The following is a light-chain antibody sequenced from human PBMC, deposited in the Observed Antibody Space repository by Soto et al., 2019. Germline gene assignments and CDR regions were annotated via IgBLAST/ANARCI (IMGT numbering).Light chain of an antibody. CDR2: KVS. CDR3: RKGTNWPHT. Sequence: DVDMTQSPLSLPVTLGQPASISCRSSQALVYTDGDTYLNWFHQRPGQPPRRLIYKVSNRDSGVPDRFSGGGSGTDFTLKIDRVEAADVVVYYCRKGTNWPHTIGGGTTVEIK. J-gene: IGKJ4*01. V-gene: IGKV2-30*01. CDR1: QALVYTDGDTY.